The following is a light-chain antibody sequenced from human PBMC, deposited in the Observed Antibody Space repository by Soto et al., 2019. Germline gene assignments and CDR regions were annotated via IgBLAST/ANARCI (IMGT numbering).Light chain of an antibody. V-gene: IGLV2-23*01. CDR2: EGN. J-gene: IGLJ1*01. CDR1: SSDVGSYNL. Sequence: HSALTQPASVSGSPGQSITISFTGTSSDVGSYNLVSWYQQHPGKAPKLMIYEGNKRPSGVSNRFSGSKSANTASLTISGLQTEDEADYYCCSYAGTNTFVFGTGTKLTVL. CDR3: CSYAGTNTFV.